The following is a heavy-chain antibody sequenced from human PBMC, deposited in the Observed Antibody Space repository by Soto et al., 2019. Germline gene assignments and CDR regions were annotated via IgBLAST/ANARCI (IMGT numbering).Heavy chain of an antibody. CDR2: INHSGST. D-gene: IGHD3-10*01. CDR1: GGSFSDYS. Sequence: SETLSLTCAVYGGSFSDYSWTWIRQPPGKGLEWIGEINHSGSTYYNPSLKSRVTISVDTSKNQFSLKLSSVTAADTAVYYCARRGSGSYSDYWGQGTLVTVS. CDR3: ARRGSGSYSDY. V-gene: IGHV4-34*01. J-gene: IGHJ4*02.